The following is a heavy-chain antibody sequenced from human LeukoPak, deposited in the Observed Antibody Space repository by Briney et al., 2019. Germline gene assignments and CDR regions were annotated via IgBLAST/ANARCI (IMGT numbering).Heavy chain of an antibody. V-gene: IGHV3-33*01. D-gene: IGHD5-18*01. J-gene: IGHJ4*02. CDR3: ARGGKHLWLFEY. CDR2: IWSDGSSK. CDR1: GFTFSSYG. Sequence: PGGSLRLSCAASGFTFSSYGMHWVRQAPGKGLEWVAVIWSDGSSKYYVDSVKGRFTISRDNSKNTVYLQMNSLRGADTAVYYCARGGKHLWLFEYWGQGTLVAVSS.